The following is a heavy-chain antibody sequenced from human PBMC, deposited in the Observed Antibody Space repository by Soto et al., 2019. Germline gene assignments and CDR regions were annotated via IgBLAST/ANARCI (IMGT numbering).Heavy chain of an antibody. CDR3: ARARSITIFGVVIIPDLSWFDP. CDR2: IYYSGST. D-gene: IGHD3-3*01. CDR1: GGSISSYY. Sequence: SETLSLTCTVSGGSISSYYWSWIRQPPGKGLEWIGYIYYSGSTNYNPSLKSRVTISVDTSKNQFSLKLSSVTAADTAVYYCARARSITIFGVVIIPDLSWFDPWGQGTLVTSPQ. J-gene: IGHJ5*02. V-gene: IGHV4-59*01.